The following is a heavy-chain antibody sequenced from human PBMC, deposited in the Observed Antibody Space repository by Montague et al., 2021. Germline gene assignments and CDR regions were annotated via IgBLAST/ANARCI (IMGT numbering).Heavy chain of an antibody. Sequence: SLSLSCSASGFTFSAFVMSWARQAPGKGLEWVSTITATGGRTFHADSVRGRFTISRDNSKNMLYLEMNSLRAEDTATYYCDASDFWGQGVLVTVSS. J-gene: IGHJ4*02. CDR1: GFTFSAFV. CDR3: DASDF. CDR2: ITATGGRT. V-gene: IGHV3-23*01.